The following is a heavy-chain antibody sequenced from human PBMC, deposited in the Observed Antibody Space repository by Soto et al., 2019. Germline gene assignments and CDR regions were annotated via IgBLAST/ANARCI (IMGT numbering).Heavy chain of an antibody. D-gene: IGHD4-17*01. J-gene: IGHJ3*02. V-gene: IGHV3-21*01. CDR3: ARDRVYGDYHDAFDM. CDR1: GFTFSSYI. CDR2: ISSSSIYI. Sequence: GGSLRLSCAASGFTFSSYIMNWVRQAPGKGLEWVSSISSSSIYIYYADSVKGRFTISRDNAKNSLYLQMNSLRAEDTAVYYCARDRVYGDYHDAFDMWGQGTMVTF.